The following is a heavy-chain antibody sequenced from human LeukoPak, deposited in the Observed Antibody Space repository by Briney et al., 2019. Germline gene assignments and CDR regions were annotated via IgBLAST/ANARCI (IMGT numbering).Heavy chain of an antibody. CDR1: GYTLTELS. CDR3: ATRILRSGWLGGWFDP. J-gene: IGHJ5*02. Sequence: ASVKVSCKVSGYTLTELSMHWVRQAPGKGLEWMGGFDPEDGETIYAQKFQGRVTMTEDTSTDTAYMELSSLRSEDTAVYYCATRILRSGWLGGWFDPWGQGTLVTVSS. V-gene: IGHV1-24*01. D-gene: IGHD6-19*01. CDR2: FDPEDGET.